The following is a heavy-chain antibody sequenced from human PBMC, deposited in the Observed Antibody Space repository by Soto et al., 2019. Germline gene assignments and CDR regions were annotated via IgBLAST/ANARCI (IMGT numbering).Heavy chain of an antibody. J-gene: IGHJ6*02. D-gene: IGHD3-3*01. Sequence: SVKVSFKASGYTFTSYYMHWVRQAPGQGLEWMGIINPSGGSTSYAQKFQGRVTMTRDTSTSTVYMELSSLRSEDTAVYYCARGGDNVLRFLEWSLASYYYYGMDVWGQGTTVTVSS. CDR2: INPSGGST. CDR1: GYTFTSYY. V-gene: IGHV1-46*01. CDR3: ARGGDNVLRFLEWSLASYYYYGMDV.